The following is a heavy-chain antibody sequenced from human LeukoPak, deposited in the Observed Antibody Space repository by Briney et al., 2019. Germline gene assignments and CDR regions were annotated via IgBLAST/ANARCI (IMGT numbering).Heavy chain of an antibody. CDR1: GLAVGSYA. Sequence: PRRCLRLSCAASGLAVGSYAVRVLRQAPGKGLEWVALISHDGSGQYYTESVKGRFTISRDNSKNTLYLQVNSLRVEDTAVYYCARANRPFHPRGWYKDYWGQGTLVTVYS. CDR2: ISHDGSGQ. CDR3: ARANRPFHPRGWYKDY. D-gene: IGHD6-19*01. J-gene: IGHJ4*02. V-gene: IGHV3-30-3*01.